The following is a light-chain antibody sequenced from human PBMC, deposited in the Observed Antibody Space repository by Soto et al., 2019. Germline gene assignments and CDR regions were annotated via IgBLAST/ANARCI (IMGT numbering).Light chain of an antibody. CDR2: AAS. CDR1: QGIGND. J-gene: IGKJ4*01. CDR3: LQDNNYTLT. V-gene: IGKV1-6*01. Sequence: IQITQSPSTRSASVGDRFTVTCRASQGIGNDLGWYQQKSGKAPKILIYAASNLQSGVPSRFSGSGSGTDFTLTISGLQPEDVATYYCLQDNNYTLTLGGGNKVDIK.